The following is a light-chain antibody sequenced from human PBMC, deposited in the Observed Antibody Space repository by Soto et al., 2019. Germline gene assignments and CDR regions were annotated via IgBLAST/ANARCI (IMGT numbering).Light chain of an antibody. CDR2: GAS. Sequence: EIVMTQSPATLSVSPGERATLSCRASQSISSNLAWYQRRPGQAPRLLIYGASARATGIPARFSGSGSGTEFTLTISSLQSEDFAVYYCQQYNNWRPYTFGQGTKVESK. J-gene: IGKJ2*01. CDR3: QQYNNWRPYT. CDR1: QSISSN. V-gene: IGKV3-15*01.